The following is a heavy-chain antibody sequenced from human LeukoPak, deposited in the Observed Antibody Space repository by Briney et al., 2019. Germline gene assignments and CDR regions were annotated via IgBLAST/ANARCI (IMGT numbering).Heavy chain of an antibody. CDR1: GGSFSGYY. CDR2: INHSGST. V-gene: IGHV4-34*01. CDR3: ARDYGDYVDYYYGMDV. J-gene: IGHJ6*02. Sequence: SETLSLTCAVYGGSFSGYYWSWIRQPPGKGLEWIGEINHSGSTNYNPSLKSRVTISVDTSKNQFSLKLSSVTAADTAVYYCARDYGDYVDYYYGMDVWGQGTTVTVSS. D-gene: IGHD4-17*01.